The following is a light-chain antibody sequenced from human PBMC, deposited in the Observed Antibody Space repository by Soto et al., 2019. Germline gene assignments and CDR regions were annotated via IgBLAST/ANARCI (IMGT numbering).Light chain of an antibody. J-gene: IGKJ5*01. CDR3: QQSSNWPPLT. CDR2: DAS. Sequence: LTQCPATRSLSRGERAALPFRASQSVSSYLAWYQQTPGQALRLLIYDASNRATGIPARFSGSGSGTDFTLAIGSLEPAEFAVYYCQQSSNWPPLTVGPGTRLEIK. V-gene: IGKV3-11*01. CDR1: QSVSSY.